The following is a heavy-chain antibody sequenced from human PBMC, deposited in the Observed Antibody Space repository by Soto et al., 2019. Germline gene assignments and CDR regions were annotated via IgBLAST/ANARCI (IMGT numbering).Heavy chain of an antibody. V-gene: IGHV1-69*10. Sequence: SVNVSCKASAGTFSSYGIIWVRQAPGQGLEWMGGINPMLGTANYAQKFQGRVTITADKSTSTAYMELSSLRSEDTAVYYCAREVLSGYYGFYYYYGTDVWGQGTTVTVSS. D-gene: IGHD3-22*01. CDR2: INPMLGTA. CDR1: AGTFSSYG. CDR3: AREVLSGYYGFYYYYGTDV. J-gene: IGHJ6*02.